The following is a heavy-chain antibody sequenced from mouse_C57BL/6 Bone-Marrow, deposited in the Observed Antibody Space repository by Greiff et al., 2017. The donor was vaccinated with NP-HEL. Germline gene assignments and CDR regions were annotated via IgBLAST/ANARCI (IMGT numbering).Heavy chain of an antibody. CDR2: ISDGGSYT. CDR1: GFTFSSYA. Sequence: EVQGVESGGGLVKPGGSLKLSCAASGFTFSSYAMSWVRQTPEKRLEWVATISDGGSYTYYPDNVKGRFTISRDNAKNNLYLQMSHLKSEDTAMYYCARARALYDYDGFDYWGQGTTLTVSS. J-gene: IGHJ2*01. CDR3: ARARALYDYDGFDY. V-gene: IGHV5-4*01. D-gene: IGHD2-4*01.